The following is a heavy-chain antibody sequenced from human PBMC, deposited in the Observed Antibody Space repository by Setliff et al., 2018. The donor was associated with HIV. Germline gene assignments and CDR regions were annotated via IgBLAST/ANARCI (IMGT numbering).Heavy chain of an antibody. CDR1: GGTFSSYA. CDR3: ARDRSGIAVAAPDAFDV. V-gene: IGHV1-69*13. Sequence: ASVKVSCKASGGTFSSYAISWVRQAPGQGLEWVGGIIPIFGTANYAQKFQGRVTITADESTSTAYMELSSLRSEDTAVFYCARDRSGIAVAAPDAFDVWGQGTMVTVSS. D-gene: IGHD6-19*01. J-gene: IGHJ3*01. CDR2: IIPIFGTA.